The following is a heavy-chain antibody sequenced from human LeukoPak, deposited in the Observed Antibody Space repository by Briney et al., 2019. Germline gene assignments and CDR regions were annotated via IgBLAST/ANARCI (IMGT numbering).Heavy chain of an antibody. CDR3: ARSLYDSSGYYWERLDY. V-gene: IGHV1-69*05. Sequence: GSSVKVSCKASGGTFSSYAISWVRQAPGQGLEWMGGIIPIFGTANYAQKFQGRVTITTDESTSTAYMELSSLRSEDTAVYYCARSLYDSSGYYWERLDYWGQGTLVTVSS. CDR1: GGTFSSYA. J-gene: IGHJ4*02. D-gene: IGHD3-22*01. CDR2: IIPIFGTA.